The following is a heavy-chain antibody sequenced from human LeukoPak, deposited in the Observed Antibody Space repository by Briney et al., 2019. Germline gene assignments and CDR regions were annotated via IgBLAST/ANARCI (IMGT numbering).Heavy chain of an antibody. D-gene: IGHD6-19*01. CDR1: GGSISSSSYY. Sequence: PSETLSLTCTVSGGSISSSSYYWSWIRQPPGKGLEWIGEINHSGSTNYNPSLKSRVTISVDTSKNQFSLKLSSVTAADTAVYYCARFHSSGSFRYWGQGTLVTVSS. CDR3: ARFHSSGSFRY. V-gene: IGHV4-39*07. CDR2: INHSGST. J-gene: IGHJ4*02.